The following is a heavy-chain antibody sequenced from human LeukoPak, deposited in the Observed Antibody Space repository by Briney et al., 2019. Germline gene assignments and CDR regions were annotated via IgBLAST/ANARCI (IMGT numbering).Heavy chain of an antibody. CDR2: IRESGGST. J-gene: IGHJ4*02. V-gene: IGHV3-23*01. CDR3: AKTKPYGTTWYGGVD. D-gene: IGHD6-13*01. CDR1: GFTFISYA. Sequence: PGGSLRLSCVASGFTFISYAMSWVRQAPGKGLEWVSAIRESGGSTHYADSVKGRFTISRDNSKNTLYLQMNSLRAEDTAVYYCAKTKPYGTTWYGGVDWGQGALVTVSS.